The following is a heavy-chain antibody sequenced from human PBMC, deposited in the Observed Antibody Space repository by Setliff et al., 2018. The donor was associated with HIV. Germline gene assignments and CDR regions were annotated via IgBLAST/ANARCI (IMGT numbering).Heavy chain of an antibody. D-gene: IGHD3-3*01. V-gene: IGHV4-34*01. Sequence: SETLSLTCAVYGGSFSGHYWSWIRQPPGKGLEWIGEINHSGSTNYNPSLKSRVTISVDTSKNQFSLKLSSVTAADTAVYYCARGVRNFWSGDDVEYYFDYWGQGTLVTGSS. J-gene: IGHJ4*02. CDR1: GGSFSGHY. CDR2: INHSGST. CDR3: ARGVRNFWSGDDVEYYFDY.